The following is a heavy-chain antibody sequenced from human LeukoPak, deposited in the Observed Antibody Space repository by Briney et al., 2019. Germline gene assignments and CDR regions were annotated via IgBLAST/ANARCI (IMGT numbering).Heavy chain of an antibody. D-gene: IGHD1-14*01. J-gene: IGHJ4*02. CDR2: IDTDGSRT. CDR3: ARTTNRDYFDA. Sequence: GGSLRLSCAASEFIFNTYWMYWVRQAPGKGLEWASRIDTDGSRTAYADSVKGRFTISRDNAKDTLYLQMNSLRAEDTALYYCARTTNRDYFDAWGQGTLVTVSS. CDR1: EFIFNTYW. V-gene: IGHV3-74*01.